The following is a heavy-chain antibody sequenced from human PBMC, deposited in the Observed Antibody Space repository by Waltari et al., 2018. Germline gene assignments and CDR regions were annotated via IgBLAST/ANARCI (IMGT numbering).Heavy chain of an antibody. D-gene: IGHD1-26*01. J-gene: IGHJ4*02. Sequence: VQLQESGPGLVKPSQTLSLTCTVSGGSISSGSYYWSWIRQPAGKGLEWIGYIYTSGSTNYNPSLKSRVTISVDTSKNQFSLKLSSVTAADTAVYYCARDLGGSLRGFDYWGQGTLVTVSS. CDR3: ARDLGGSLRGFDY. CDR2: IYTSGST. CDR1: GGSISSGSYY. V-gene: IGHV4-61*09.